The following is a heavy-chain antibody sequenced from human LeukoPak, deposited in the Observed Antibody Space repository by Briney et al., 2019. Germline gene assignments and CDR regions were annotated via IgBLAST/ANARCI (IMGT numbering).Heavy chain of an antibody. CDR3: AKSLYCGDDCF. Sequence: SETLSLTCAVYGGSFNYYWSRIRQPPGKGLEWIGEINDRGTTKYNPSLKSRVSISVDTSKNQFSLKLSSVTAADTAIYYCAKSLYCGDDCFWGPGTMVTVSS. D-gene: IGHD2-21*02. CDR1: GGSFNYY. V-gene: IGHV4-34*01. CDR2: INDRGTT. J-gene: IGHJ3*01.